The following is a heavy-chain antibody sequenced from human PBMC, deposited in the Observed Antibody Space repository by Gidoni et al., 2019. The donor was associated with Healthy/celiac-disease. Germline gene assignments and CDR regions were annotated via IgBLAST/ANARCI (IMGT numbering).Heavy chain of an antibody. CDR2: IYYSGST. D-gene: IGHD5-18*01. Sequence: SIYYSGSTYYNPSLKSRVTISVDTSKNQFSLKLSSVTAADTAVYYCAGPGGHSLYYYYGMDVWGQGTTVTVSS. V-gene: IGHV4-39*01. J-gene: IGHJ6*02. CDR3: AGPGGHSLYYYYGMDV.